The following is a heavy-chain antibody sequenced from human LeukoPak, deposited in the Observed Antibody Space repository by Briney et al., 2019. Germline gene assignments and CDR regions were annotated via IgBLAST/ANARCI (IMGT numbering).Heavy chain of an antibody. CDR2: ISSSSSYI. Sequence: GGSLRLSCAASGFTFSSYSMNWVRQAPGKGLEWVSSISSSSSYIYYADSVKGRFTISRDNAKNSLYLQMNSLRAEDTAVYYCARAHSSSWFPDYWGQGTLVTVSS. J-gene: IGHJ4*02. CDR1: GFTFSSYS. D-gene: IGHD6-13*01. CDR3: ARAHSSSWFPDY. V-gene: IGHV3-21*01.